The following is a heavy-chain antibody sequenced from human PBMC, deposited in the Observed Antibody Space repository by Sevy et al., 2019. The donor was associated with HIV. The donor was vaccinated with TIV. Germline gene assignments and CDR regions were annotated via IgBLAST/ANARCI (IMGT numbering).Heavy chain of an antibody. J-gene: IGHJ4*02. V-gene: IGHV3-21*01. CDR1: GFTFSSYS. D-gene: IGHD3-22*01. CDR3: ARGSDYYDRSGYYYQ. CDR2: ISSSSTYI. Sequence: GGSLRLSCAASGFTFSSYSMHWVRQAPGKGLEWVSSISSSSTYIYYADSVKGRFTIARDNAKNSLYLQMNSLRAEDTAFYYCARGSDYYDRSGYYYQWGQGTLVTVSS.